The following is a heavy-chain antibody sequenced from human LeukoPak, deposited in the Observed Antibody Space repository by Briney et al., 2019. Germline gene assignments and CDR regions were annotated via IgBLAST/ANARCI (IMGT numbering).Heavy chain of an antibody. Sequence: SETLSLTRAVYGGSFRGYYWSWIRQPPGKGLEWIGEINHSGSTNYNPSLKSRVTISVDTSKNQFSLKLSSVTAADTAVYYCARGRWRYYYDSSGYAPWGQGTLVTVSS. D-gene: IGHD3-22*01. J-gene: IGHJ5*02. CDR2: INHSGST. CDR3: ARGRWRYYYDSSGYAP. CDR1: GGSFRGYY. V-gene: IGHV4-34*01.